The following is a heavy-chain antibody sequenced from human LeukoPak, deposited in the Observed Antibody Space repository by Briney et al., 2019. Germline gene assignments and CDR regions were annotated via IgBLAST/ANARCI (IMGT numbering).Heavy chain of an antibody. D-gene: IGHD6-19*01. CDR1: GFTFSGTA. J-gene: IGHJ5*02. V-gene: IGHV3-73*01. Sequence: PGGSLKLSCAASGFTFSGTAMHWVRQASGKGLEWVGRIRSKANSYATAYAASVKGRFTISRDDSKNTAYLQMNSLKTEDTAVYYCARHQGSGWYQIWFDPWGQGTLVTVSS. CDR2: IRSKANSYAT. CDR3: ARHQGSGWYQIWFDP.